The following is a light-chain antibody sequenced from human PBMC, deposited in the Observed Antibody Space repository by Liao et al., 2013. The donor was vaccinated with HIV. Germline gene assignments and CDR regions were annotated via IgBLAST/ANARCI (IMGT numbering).Light chain of an antibody. CDR2: QDD. CDR3: QAWDSSTWV. Sequence: SYELTQPPSVSVSPGQTASITCSGDKLGDKYATWYQHKPGQSPVMVIYQDDKRPSGIPERFSGSNSGNTATLTISGTQAMDEADYYCQAWDSSTWVFGGGTKLTVL. V-gene: IGLV3-1*01. J-gene: IGLJ3*02. CDR1: KLGDKY.